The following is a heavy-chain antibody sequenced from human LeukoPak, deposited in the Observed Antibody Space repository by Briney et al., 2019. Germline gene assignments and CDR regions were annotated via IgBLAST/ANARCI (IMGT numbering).Heavy chain of an antibody. Sequence: PSETLSLTCAVYGGSFGGYYWSWIRQPPGKGLEWIGEIIHDGSSNYNPSLKSRVTISVDTSTKKVSLKLSSVTAADTAVYYCARGTTPGYSGHGGALDAFDIWGQGTVVTVSS. CDR2: IIHDGSS. J-gene: IGHJ3*02. CDR1: GGSFGGYY. CDR3: ARGTTPGYSGHGGALDAFDI. D-gene: IGHD5-12*01. V-gene: IGHV4-34*01.